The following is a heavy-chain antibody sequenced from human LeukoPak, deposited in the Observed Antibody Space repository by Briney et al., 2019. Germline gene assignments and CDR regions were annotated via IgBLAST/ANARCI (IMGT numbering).Heavy chain of an antibody. J-gene: IGHJ4*02. CDR1: GGTFSSYA. CDR2: IIPIFGTA. CDR3: AGDRPYSGSYYEPYY. Sequence: ASVKVSCKASGGTFSSYAISWVRQAPGQGLEWMGGIIPIFGTANYAQKFQGRVTITTDESTSTAYMELSSLRSEDTAVYYCAGDRPYSGSYYEPYYWGQGTLVTVSS. V-gene: IGHV1-69*05. D-gene: IGHD1-26*01.